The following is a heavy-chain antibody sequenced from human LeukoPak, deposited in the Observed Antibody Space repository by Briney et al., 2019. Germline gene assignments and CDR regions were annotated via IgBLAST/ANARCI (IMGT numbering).Heavy chain of an antibody. D-gene: IGHD6-13*01. V-gene: IGHV3-30*04. CDR3: ARGRIAALY. CDR2: ISYDGSNK. CDR1: GFTFSSYA. Sequence: GGSLRLPCAASGFTFSSYAMHWVRQAPGKGLEWVAVISYDGSNKYYADSVKGRFTISRDNSKNTLYLQMNSLRAEDTAVYYCARGRIAALYWGQGTLVTVSS. J-gene: IGHJ4*02.